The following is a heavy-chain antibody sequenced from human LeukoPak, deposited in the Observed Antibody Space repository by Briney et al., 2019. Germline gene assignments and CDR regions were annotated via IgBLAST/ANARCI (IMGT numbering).Heavy chain of an antibody. CDR3: ARDALYYYDRSGYYSGYWYFDL. Sequence: ASVKVSCKASGYIFTSYFIHWVRQAPGQGLEWMGWINPNSGGTNYAQKFQGRVTMTRDKSISTAYMELSGLRSDDTAVYYCARDALYYYDRSGYYSGYWYFDLWGRGTLVTVSS. D-gene: IGHD3-22*01. CDR1: GYIFTSYF. V-gene: IGHV1-2*02. J-gene: IGHJ2*01. CDR2: INPNSGGT.